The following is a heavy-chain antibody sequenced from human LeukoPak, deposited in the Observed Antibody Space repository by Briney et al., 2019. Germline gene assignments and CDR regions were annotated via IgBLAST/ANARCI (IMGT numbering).Heavy chain of an antibody. V-gene: IGHV3-66*04. D-gene: IGHD3-10*01. Sequence: GGSLRLSCAASGFTVSSKYMTWVRQAPGKGLEWVSVIYSGGSTYYADSVKGRFTISRDNSKNTLYLQMNSLRDEDTAVYYCARHAGFGELTFDYWGQGTLVTVSS. CDR3: ARHAGFGELTFDY. CDR2: IYSGGST. J-gene: IGHJ4*02. CDR1: GFTVSSKY.